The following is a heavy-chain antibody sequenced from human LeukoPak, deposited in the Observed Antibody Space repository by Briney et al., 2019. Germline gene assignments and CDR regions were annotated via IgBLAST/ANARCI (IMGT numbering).Heavy chain of an antibody. D-gene: IGHD5-18*01. CDR3: ARDSIGYSYARHPYYFDY. CDR1: GFTFSSYS. V-gene: IGHV3-21*01. J-gene: IGHJ4*02. CDR2: ISSSCSYI. Sequence: GGSLRLSCAASGFTFSSYSMNWARQAPGKGLEWVSSISSSCSYIYYADSAKGRFTIPRDNAKNSLYLQMNSLRAEDTAVYYCARDSIGYSYARHPYYFDYWGQGTLVTVSS.